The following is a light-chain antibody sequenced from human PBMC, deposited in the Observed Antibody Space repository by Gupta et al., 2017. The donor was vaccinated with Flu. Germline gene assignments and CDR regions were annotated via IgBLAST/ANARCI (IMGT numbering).Light chain of an antibody. Sequence: NFMLTQPHSVSESPGKTVTISCTRSSGSIASNYVQWYQQRPGSAPTTVIDDDNQRPSGVPDRFAGSIDSSSTSATIHIYGLEAEDDYYYYCKYYDSSNYVFGGGTKLTVL. CDR1: SGSIASNY. J-gene: IGLJ3*02. V-gene: IGLV6-57*03. CDR2: DDN. CDR3: KYYDSSNYV.